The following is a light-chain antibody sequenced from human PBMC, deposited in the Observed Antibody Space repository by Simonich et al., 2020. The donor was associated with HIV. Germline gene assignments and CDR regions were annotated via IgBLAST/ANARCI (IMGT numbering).Light chain of an antibody. Sequence: DIQITQSPSSLSASVGNKFTITVNTNKKIKNYLNWYQQKPGKSPKLLIYDASNLETGVPSRFSGSGSGSDFTFTISSLQPADIATYYCQQYDELPYTFGQGTKLEIK. V-gene: IGKV1-33*01. CDR2: DAS. CDR1: KKIKNY. J-gene: IGKJ2*01. CDR3: QQYDELPYT.